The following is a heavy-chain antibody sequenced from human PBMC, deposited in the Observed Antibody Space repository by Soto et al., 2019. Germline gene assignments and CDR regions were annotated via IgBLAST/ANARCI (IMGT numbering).Heavy chain of an antibody. CDR2: ISAYNGNT. Sequence: GASVKVSCKASGYTFTSYGISWVRQAPGQGLEWMGWISAYNGNTNYAQKLQGRVTMTTDTSTSTAYMELRSLRSDDTAVYYCARSGSHILTGYSNWFDPWGQGTLVTVSS. D-gene: IGHD3-9*01. J-gene: IGHJ5*02. CDR3: ARSGSHILTGYSNWFDP. CDR1: GYTFTSYG. V-gene: IGHV1-18*01.